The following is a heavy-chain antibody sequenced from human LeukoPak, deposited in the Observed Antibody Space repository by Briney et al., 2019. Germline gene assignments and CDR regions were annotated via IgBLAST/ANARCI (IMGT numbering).Heavy chain of an antibody. CDR2: INPNSGGT. D-gene: IGHD6-6*01. CDR3: ARANSYSSSSNH. Sequence: ASVNVSCKASGYTFPGYYMHWVRQAPGQGLEWKGWINPNSGGTNYAQKFQGRVTMTRDTSISTAYMELSRLRSDDTAVYYCARANSYSSSSNHWGQGTLVTVSS. J-gene: IGHJ5*02. V-gene: IGHV1-2*02. CDR1: GYTFPGYY.